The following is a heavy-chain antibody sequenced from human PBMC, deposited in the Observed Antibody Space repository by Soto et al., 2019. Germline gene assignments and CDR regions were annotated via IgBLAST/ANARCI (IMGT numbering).Heavy chain of an antibody. CDR1: GVTFSTSD. CDR2: IGRGGDT. D-gene: IGHD4-17*01. V-gene: IGHV3-13*01. Sequence: GGSLRLSCEASGVTFSTSDMHWVRQPTGKSLEWVSAIGRGGDTYYHDSVKGRFSISRKNAKSSLYLQMNSLRAGDTAVYYCARELADTVTAAWNFDLWGRGTLVTVSS. J-gene: IGHJ2*01. CDR3: ARELADTVTAAWNFDL.